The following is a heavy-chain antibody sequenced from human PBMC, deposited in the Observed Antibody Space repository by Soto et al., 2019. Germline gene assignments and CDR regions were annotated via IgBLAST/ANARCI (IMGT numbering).Heavy chain of an antibody. CDR2: INPNSGGT. CDR1: GYTFTGYY. V-gene: IGHV1-2*02. CDR3: AAPDEGYCSGGSCYDY. J-gene: IGHJ4*02. D-gene: IGHD2-15*01. Sequence: QVQLVQSGAEVKKPGASVKVSCKASGYTFTGYYMHWVRQAPGQGLEWMGWINPNSGGTNYAQKFQGRVTMTRDTSISPAYMELSRLRSDDTAVYYCAAPDEGYCSGGSCYDYWGQGTLVTVSS.